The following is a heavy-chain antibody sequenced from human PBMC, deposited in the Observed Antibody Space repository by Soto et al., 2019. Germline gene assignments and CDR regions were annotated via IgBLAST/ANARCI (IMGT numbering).Heavy chain of an antibody. V-gene: IGHV4-4*02. J-gene: IGHJ5*02. CDR2: IYHSGST. D-gene: IGHD3-3*01. Sequence: LSLTCTVSGASISSSNWWNWVRQPPGKGPEWIGEIYHSGSTNYNPALQSRVTIGIDKSKNQFSLRLTSVTAADTAMYYCATRITVFGLLIPPFDPWGQGTQVTVSS. CDR3: ATRITVFGLLIPPFDP. CDR1: GASISSSNW.